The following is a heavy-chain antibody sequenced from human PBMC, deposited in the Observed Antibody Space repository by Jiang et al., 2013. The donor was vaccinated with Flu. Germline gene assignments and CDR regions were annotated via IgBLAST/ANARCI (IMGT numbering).Heavy chain of an antibody. J-gene: IGHJ6*02. CDR1: GFTLTSYG. Sequence: VQLLESGGGVVQPGRSLRLSCAASGFTLTSYGMHWVRQAPGKGLEWVALISYDGSHKYYSDSLKGRFSISRDNSQNTVYLQMNSLSGEDTAVYYCAREDPRGPFYYGMDVWGQGTAVTVSS. CDR3: AREDPRGPFYYGMDV. V-gene: IGHV3-30*03. CDR2: ISYDGSHK.